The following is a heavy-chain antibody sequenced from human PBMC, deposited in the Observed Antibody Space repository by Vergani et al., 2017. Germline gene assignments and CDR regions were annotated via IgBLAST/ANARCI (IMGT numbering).Heavy chain of an antibody. D-gene: IGHD1-7*01. CDR1: GGSISSGSYY. V-gene: IGHV4-61*02. J-gene: IGHJ5*02. Sequence: QVQLQESGPGLVKPSQTLSLTCTVSGGSISSGSYYWSWIRQPAGEGLEWIGRIYTSGSTNYNPSLKSRVTMSVDTSKNQFSLKLSSVTAADTAVYYCARVLGLGGNWNYRKNWFDPWGQGTLVTVSS. CDR2: IYTSGST. CDR3: ARVLGLGGNWNYRKNWFDP.